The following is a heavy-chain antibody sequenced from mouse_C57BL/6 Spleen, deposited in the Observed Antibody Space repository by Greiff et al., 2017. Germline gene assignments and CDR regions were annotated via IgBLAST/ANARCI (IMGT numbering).Heavy chain of an antibody. CDR2: FHPYNDDT. CDR1: GYTFTTYP. V-gene: IGHV1-47*01. Sequence: QVQLQQSGAELVKPGASVKMSCKASGYTFTTYPIEWMKQNHGKSLEWIGNFHPYNDDTKYNEKFKGKATLTVEKSSSTVYLELSRLTSDDSAVYYCARGAHYYGSSRYWYFEVWGTGTTVTVSS. CDR3: ARGAHYYGSSRYWYFEV. J-gene: IGHJ1*03. D-gene: IGHD1-1*01.